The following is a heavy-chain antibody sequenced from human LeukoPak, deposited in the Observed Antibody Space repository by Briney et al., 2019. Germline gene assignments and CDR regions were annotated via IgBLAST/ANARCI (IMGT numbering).Heavy chain of an antibody. Sequence: PGGSLRLSCAVSGFTFSSYWMHWVRQAPGQVLVWVSLTKSDGSITTYADSVKGRFTISRDNSKNTLYLQMNSLRAEDTAVYFCARDTLGYYDILTGYSHFDYWGQGTLVTVSS. CDR1: GFTFSSYW. J-gene: IGHJ4*02. CDR3: ARDTLGYYDILTGYSHFDY. V-gene: IGHV3-74*01. CDR2: TKSDGSIT. D-gene: IGHD3-9*01.